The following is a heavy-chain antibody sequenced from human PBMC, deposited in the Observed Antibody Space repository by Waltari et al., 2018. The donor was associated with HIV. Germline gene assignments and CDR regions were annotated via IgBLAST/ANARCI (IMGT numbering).Heavy chain of an antibody. CDR1: GFTFSTYG. J-gene: IGHJ4*02. Sequence: QVQLVESGGGVVQPGRSLRLSCAASGFTFSTYGIHWVRQAPGKGLEWVAVISDDGSNKYYADSVKGRFTISRDNSKNTLYLQMNSLRAEDTAVYYCAKDKGGVTYIFDYWGQGTLVTVSS. CDR2: ISDDGSNK. V-gene: IGHV3-30*18. D-gene: IGHD1-1*01. CDR3: AKDKGGVTYIFDY.